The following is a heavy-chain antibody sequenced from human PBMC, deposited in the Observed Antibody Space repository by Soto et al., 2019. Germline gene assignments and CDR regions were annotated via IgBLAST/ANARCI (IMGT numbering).Heavy chain of an antibody. V-gene: IGHV4-59*08. CDR2: IYYSGST. CDR3: ARRSTVTRFDYMDV. Sequence: QVQLQESGPGLVKPSETLSLTCTVSGGSISSYYWSWIRQPPGKGLEWIGYIYYSGSTNYNPSLKRRVTISVDTSKNQFSLKLSSVTAAATAVYYCARRSTVTRFDYMDVWGKGTTVTVSS. D-gene: IGHD4-17*01. J-gene: IGHJ6*03. CDR1: GGSISSYY.